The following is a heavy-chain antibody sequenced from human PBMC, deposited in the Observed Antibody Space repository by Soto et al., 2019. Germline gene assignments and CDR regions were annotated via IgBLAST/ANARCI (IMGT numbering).Heavy chain of an antibody. CDR1: GFPFISNT. Sequence: GRTLRLACAPSGFPFISNTMCWVRQAPGKGLEWVSSISVSGDRTFYADSVKGRFTISRDNSRNTLHLQMNSLRAEDTALYYCAKDGDSITRNKPLEYWGQGTLVTVSS. J-gene: IGHJ4*02. CDR3: AKDGDSITRNKPLEY. V-gene: IGHV3-23*01. CDR2: ISVSGDRT. D-gene: IGHD2-2*01.